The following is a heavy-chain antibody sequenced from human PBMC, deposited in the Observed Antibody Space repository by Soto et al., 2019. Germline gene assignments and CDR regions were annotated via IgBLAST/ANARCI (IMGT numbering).Heavy chain of an antibody. D-gene: IGHD3-9*01. J-gene: IGHJ6*02. V-gene: IGHV5-51*01. CDR1: GYSFTSYW. CDR2: IYPVDSDT. CDR3: ARSLKYYDILTADYYYYYGMDV. Sequence: GESLKISCKGSGYSFTSYWIGWVRQMPGKGLEWMGIIYPVDSDTRYSPSFQGQVTISADKSISTAYLQWSSLKASDTAMYYCARSLKYYDILTADYYYYYGMDVWGQGTTVTVSS.